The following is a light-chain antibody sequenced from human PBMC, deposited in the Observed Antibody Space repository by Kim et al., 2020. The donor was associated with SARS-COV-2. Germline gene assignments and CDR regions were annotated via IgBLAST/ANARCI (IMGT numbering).Light chain of an antibody. CDR2: GAS. CDR3: QQYNNWPPLT. CDR1: QRVSSN. V-gene: IGKV3-15*01. J-gene: IGKJ4*01. Sequence: SPGERATLSCRASQRVSSNLAWYQQKPGQAPRLLIYGASTRATGIPASFSGSVSGTEFTLTISSLQSEDFAVYYCQQYNNWPPLTFGGGTKVDIK.